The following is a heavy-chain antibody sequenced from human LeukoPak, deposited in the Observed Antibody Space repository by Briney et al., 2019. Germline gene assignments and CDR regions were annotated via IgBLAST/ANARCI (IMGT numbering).Heavy chain of an antibody. Sequence: PGGSLRLSCAASGFTFSTYAMHWVRQAPGKGLEWVAVISYDGSNKYYADSVKGRFTISRDNSKNTLYLQMNSLRAEDTAVYYCARVPYSSSWYTGFDPWGQGTLVTVCS. CDR2: ISYDGSNK. CDR3: ARVPYSSSWYTGFDP. CDR1: GFTFSTYA. D-gene: IGHD6-13*01. J-gene: IGHJ5*02. V-gene: IGHV3-30*04.